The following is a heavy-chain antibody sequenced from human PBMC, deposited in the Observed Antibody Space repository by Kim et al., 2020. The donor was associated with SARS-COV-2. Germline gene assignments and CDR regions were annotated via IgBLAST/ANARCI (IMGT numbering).Heavy chain of an antibody. Sequence: GGSLRLSCAASGFTFSSYGMHWVRQAPGKGLEWVAVISYDGSNKYYADSVKGRFTISRDNSKNTLYLQMNSLRAEDTAVYYCAKEITIAVAGMPNYYYGMDVWGQGTMVTVSS. CDR1: GFTFSSYG. D-gene: IGHD6-19*01. J-gene: IGHJ6*02. CDR2: ISYDGSNK. V-gene: IGHV3-30*18. CDR3: AKEITIAVAGMPNYYYGMDV.